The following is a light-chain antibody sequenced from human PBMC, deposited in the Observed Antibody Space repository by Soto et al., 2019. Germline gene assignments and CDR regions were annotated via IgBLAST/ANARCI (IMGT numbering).Light chain of an antibody. CDR1: QGIRSD. J-gene: IGKJ1*01. Sequence: DIQMTQSPSSLSASVGDRVTITCRASQGIRSDLGWFQQKPGKAPKRLIYGASSLESGVPSRFSGSGSGTEFTLTTSSRQPQDFATYYCLQHSNYPRTFSPGTRVEIK. CDR2: GAS. V-gene: IGKV1-17*01. CDR3: LQHSNYPRT.